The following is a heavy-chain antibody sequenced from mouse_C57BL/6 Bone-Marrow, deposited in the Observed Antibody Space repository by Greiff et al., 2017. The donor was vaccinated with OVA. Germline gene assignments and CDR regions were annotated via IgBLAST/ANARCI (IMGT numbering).Heavy chain of an antibody. CDR3: ASWRLLRYYAMDY. V-gene: IGHV14-3*01. J-gene: IGHJ4*01. D-gene: IGHD2-3*01. CDR1: GFNIKNTY. CDR2: IDPANGNT. Sequence: EVQLQQSVAELVRPGASVKLSCTASGFNIKNTYMHWVRQRPEQGLEWIGRIDPANGNTKYAPKFQGKATITADTSSNTAYLQLSSLTSEDTAIYYCASWRLLRYYAMDYWGQGTSVTVSS.